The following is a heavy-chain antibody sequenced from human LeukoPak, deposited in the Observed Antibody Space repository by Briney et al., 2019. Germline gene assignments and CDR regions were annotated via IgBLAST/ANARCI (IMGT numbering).Heavy chain of an antibody. V-gene: IGHV3-7*01. D-gene: IGHD2-2*01. CDR1: GFTFSSYW. Sequence: PGGSLRLSCVASGFTFSSYWMGWVRQAPGKGLEWVANIKQDGSEKYYVDSVKGRFTISRDNAKKSLNLQMNSLRVEDTAVNYCARDMGQPLYDYWGQGTLVSVSS. J-gene: IGHJ4*02. CDR3: ARDMGQPLYDY. CDR2: IKQDGSEK.